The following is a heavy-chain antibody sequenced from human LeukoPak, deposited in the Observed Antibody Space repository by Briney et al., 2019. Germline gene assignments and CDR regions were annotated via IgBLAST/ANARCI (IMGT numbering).Heavy chain of an antibody. CDR2: VYYVGST. D-gene: IGHD6-13*01. Sequence: WVRQAPGKGLEWIGSVYYVGSTYHNPSLKSRVTISVDTSKNQFSLRLSSLTAADTAVYYCVRMRALVPYYYMDVWGKGTTVTISS. CDR3: VRMRALVPYYYMDV. V-gene: IGHV4-39*01. J-gene: IGHJ6*03.